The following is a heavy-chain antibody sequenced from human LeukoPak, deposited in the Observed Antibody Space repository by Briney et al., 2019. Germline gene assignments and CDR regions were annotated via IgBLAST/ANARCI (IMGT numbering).Heavy chain of an antibody. CDR3: ARDPYSRSWSYGMDV. J-gene: IGHJ6*02. CDR2: IKEDGSEE. CDR1: GFTFSTYW. V-gene: IGHV3-7*05. D-gene: IGHD6-13*01. Sequence: PGRSLRLSCTASGFTFSTYWMSWVRQTPEKGLEWVANIKEDGSEEVYVDSVKGRFTISRDNAKSSLYLQMNSLSTEDTAVYYCARDPYSRSWSYGMDVWGQGTTVTVSS.